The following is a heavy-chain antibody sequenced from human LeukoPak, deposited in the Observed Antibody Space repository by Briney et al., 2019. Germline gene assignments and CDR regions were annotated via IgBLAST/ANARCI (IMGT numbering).Heavy chain of an antibody. V-gene: IGHV3-7*03. Sequence: PGGSLRLSCAASGFTFSSYWMSWVRQAPGKGLEWVANIKQDGSEKYYVDSVKGRFTISRDNAKNSLYLQMNSLRAEDTAVYYCASGGHDSSGYLAFLVWGQGTLVTVSS. CDR2: IKQDGSEK. CDR1: GFTFSSYW. CDR3: ASGGHDSSGYLAFLV. J-gene: IGHJ4*02. D-gene: IGHD3-22*01.